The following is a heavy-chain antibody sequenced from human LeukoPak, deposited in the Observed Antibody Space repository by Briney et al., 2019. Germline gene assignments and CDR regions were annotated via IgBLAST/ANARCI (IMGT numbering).Heavy chain of an antibody. J-gene: IGHJ4*02. CDR3: ARVYYDSSGYYYFDY. CDR1: GGSISSGDYY. D-gene: IGHD3-22*01. Sequence: SETLSLTCTVSGGSISSGDYYWSWIRQPPGKGLEWIGYIYYSGSTYYNPSLKSRVTISVDTSKNQFSLKLSSVTAADTAVYYCARVYYDSSGYYYFDYWGQGTLVTVS. CDR2: IYYSGST. V-gene: IGHV4-30-4*01.